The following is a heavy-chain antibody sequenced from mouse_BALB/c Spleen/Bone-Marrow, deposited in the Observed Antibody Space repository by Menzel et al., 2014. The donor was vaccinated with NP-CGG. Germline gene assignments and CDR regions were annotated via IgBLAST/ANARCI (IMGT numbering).Heavy chain of an antibody. CDR3: AISTGCYWYFDV. D-gene: IGHD6-1*01. CDR2: IDPSDSET. J-gene: IGHJ1*01. CDR1: GYTFTSCW. V-gene: IGHV1-74*01. Sequence: QVQLQQPGAELVKPGAPVKLSCKASGYTFTSCWMNWVKQRPGRGLEWIGRIDPSDSETHYNQKFKDKATLTVDKSSSTAYIQLSSLTSEDSAVYYCAISTGCYWYFDVWGAGTTVTVSS.